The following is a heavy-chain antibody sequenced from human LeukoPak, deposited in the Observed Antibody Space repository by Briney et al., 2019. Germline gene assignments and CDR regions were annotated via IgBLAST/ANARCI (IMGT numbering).Heavy chain of an antibody. V-gene: IGHV3-23*01. CDR3: AKDSSGYSSGWYAVDY. CDR1: GFTFSSYA. D-gene: IGHD6-19*01. J-gene: IGHJ4*02. CDR2: ISGSGGST. Sequence: GGSLRLSCAASGFTFSSYAMSWVRQAPGKGLEWVSAISGSGGSTYYADSVKGRFTISRDNSKNTPYLQMNSLRAEDTAVYYCAKDSSGYSSGWYAVDYWGQGTLVTVSS.